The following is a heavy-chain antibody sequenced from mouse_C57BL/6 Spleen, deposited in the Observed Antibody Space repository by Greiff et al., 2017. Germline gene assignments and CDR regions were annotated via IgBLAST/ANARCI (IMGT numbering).Heavy chain of an antibody. V-gene: IGHV1-69*01. J-gene: IGHJ3*01. D-gene: IGHD2-5*01. Sequence: QVQLQQPGAELVMPGASVKLSCKASGYTFTSYWMHWVKQRPGQGLEWIGEIDPSDSYTNYNQKFKGKSTLTVDKSSSTAYMQLSSLTSEDSAVXYCARSYSTSWFAYWGQGTLVTVSA. CDR2: IDPSDSYT. CDR3: ARSYSTSWFAY. CDR1: GYTFTSYW.